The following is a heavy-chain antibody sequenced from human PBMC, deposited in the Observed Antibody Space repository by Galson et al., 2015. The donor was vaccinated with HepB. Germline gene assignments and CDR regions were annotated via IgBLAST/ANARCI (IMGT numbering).Heavy chain of an antibody. V-gene: IGHV3-7*03. CDR2: IKQDGSEK. CDR3: ARKAAYYDFWSGQTDVYYYYYMDV. CDR1: GFTFSSYW. J-gene: IGHJ6*03. D-gene: IGHD3-3*01. Sequence: SLRLSCAASGFTFSSYWMSWVRQAPGKGLEWVANIKQDGSEKYYVDSVKGRFTISRDNAKNSLYLQMNSLRAEDTAVYYCARKAAYYDFWSGQTDVYYYYYMDVWGKGTTVTVSS.